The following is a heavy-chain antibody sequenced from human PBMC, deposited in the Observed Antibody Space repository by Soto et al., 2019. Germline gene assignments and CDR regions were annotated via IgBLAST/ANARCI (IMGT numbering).Heavy chain of an antibody. V-gene: IGHV3-30*18. CDR2: ISYDGSNK. Sequence: QVQLVESGGGVVQPGRSLRLSCAASGFTFSSYGMHWVRQAPGKGLEWVAVISYDGSNKYYADSVKGRFTISRDNSKNTLYLQMNSLRAEDTAVYYCAKAAALRDCTNGVCLDYWGQGTLVTVSS. J-gene: IGHJ4*02. CDR3: AKAAALRDCTNGVCLDY. CDR1: GFTFSSYG. D-gene: IGHD2-8*01.